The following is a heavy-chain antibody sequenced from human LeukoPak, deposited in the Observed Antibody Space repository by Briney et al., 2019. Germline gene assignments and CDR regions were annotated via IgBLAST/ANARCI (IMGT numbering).Heavy chain of an antibody. D-gene: IGHD6-13*01. J-gene: IGHJ5*02. Sequence: SETLSLTCTVSGDSISTSNSYWGWIRQSPGKGLEWVGSIYNSGSTYYNPSLKSRVTISIDTSKNQFSLKLSSVTAADTAVYYCAREYRSSWYLNWFDPWGQGTLVTVSS. CDR1: GDSISTSNSY. V-gene: IGHV4-39*07. CDR2: IYNSGST. CDR3: AREYRSSWYLNWFDP.